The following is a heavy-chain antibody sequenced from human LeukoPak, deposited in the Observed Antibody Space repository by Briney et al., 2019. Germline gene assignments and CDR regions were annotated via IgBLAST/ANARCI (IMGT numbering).Heavy chain of an antibody. V-gene: IGHV4-61*02. CDR1: GGSISSCNYY. CDR2: IYTSGST. CDR3: RREGIGGY. Sequence: PSETLSLTCTVSGGSISSCNYYWSWIRPPAGQELEWIIRIYTSGSTNSNPALKSRVTISVDTSKNQFSLKPSSMRPANTAVYYCRREGIGGYGGQGTLVTVSS. J-gene: IGHJ4*02. D-gene: IGHD3-16*01.